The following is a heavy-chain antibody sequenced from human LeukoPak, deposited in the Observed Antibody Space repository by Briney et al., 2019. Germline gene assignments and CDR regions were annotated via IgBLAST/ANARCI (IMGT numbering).Heavy chain of an antibody. V-gene: IGHV3-30-3*01. J-gene: IGHJ4*02. CDR2: ISYDGSNK. CDR1: GFTFSSYA. CDR3: ARAEGGLGGRPGLRSYYFDY. D-gene: IGHD3-16*01. Sequence: GGSLRLSCAASGFTFSSYAMHWVRQAPGKGLEWVAVISYDGSNKYYADSVKGRFTISRDNSKNTLYLQMNSLRAEDTAVYYCARAEGGLGGRPGLRSYYFDYWGQGTLVTVSS.